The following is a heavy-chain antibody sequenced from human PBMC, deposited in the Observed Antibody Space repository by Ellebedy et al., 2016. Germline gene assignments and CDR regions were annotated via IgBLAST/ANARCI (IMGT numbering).Heavy chain of an antibody. D-gene: IGHD5-12*01. Sequence: SETLSLXXTVSGGSVSSGSYYWSWIRQPPGKGLEWIGYIYYSGSTNYNPSLKSRVTISVDTSKNQFSLKLSSVTAADTAVYYCARDQVVATITYYYYGMDVWGQGTTVTVSS. J-gene: IGHJ6*02. CDR2: IYYSGST. V-gene: IGHV4-61*01. CDR1: GGSVSSGSYY. CDR3: ARDQVVATITYYYYGMDV.